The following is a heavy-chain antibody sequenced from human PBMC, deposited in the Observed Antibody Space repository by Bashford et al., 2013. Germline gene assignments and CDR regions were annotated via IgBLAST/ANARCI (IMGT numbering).Heavy chain of an antibody. D-gene: IGHD3-22*01. V-gene: IGHV4-59*11. CDR1: HGSISGHY. CDR3: AGSTGYYRFGF. CDR2: SITVGAP. J-gene: IGHJ5*01. Sequence: SETLSLTCTVSHGSISGHYWNWIRQPPERDWSGLGISITVGAPTTGPLSRVESPFSVDTSTNQFSLNLTSVTAADTAVYFCAGSTGYYRFGFWAQGAPGHPSPQ.